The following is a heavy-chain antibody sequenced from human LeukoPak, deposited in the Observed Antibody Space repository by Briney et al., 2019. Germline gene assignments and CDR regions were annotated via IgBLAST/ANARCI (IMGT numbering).Heavy chain of an antibody. V-gene: IGHV1-69*02. Sequence: SVKVSCKASGGTFSSYTISWGRQAPGQGLEWMGRIIPILGIANYAQKFQGRVTITADKSTSTAYMELSSLRSEDTAVYYCARITIFGGDNWFDPWGQGTLVTVSS. D-gene: IGHD3-3*01. CDR3: ARITIFGGDNWFDP. J-gene: IGHJ5*02. CDR2: IIPILGIA. CDR1: GGTFSSYT.